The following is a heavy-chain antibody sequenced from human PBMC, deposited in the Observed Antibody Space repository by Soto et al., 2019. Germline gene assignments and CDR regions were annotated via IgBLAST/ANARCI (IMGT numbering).Heavy chain of an antibody. D-gene: IGHD2-15*01. CDR1: GGSISSGDYY. Sequence: PSETLSLTCTVSGGSISSGDYYWSWIRQPPGKGLEWIGYIYYSGSTYYNPSLKSRVTISVDTSKNQFSLKLSSVTAADTAVYYCARGYCSGGSCYSFDPWGQGTLVTVSS. CDR3: ARGYCSGGSCYSFDP. V-gene: IGHV4-30-4*01. CDR2: IYYSGST. J-gene: IGHJ5*02.